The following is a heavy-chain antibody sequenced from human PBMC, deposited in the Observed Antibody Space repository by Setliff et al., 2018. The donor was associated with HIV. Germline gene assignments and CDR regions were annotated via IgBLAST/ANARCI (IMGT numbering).Heavy chain of an antibody. Sequence: SETLSLTCTISGGSITGHYWSWIRQPPGRGLEWIGYIHYSGSSNYTPSLKSRVTISVDTSKKQVSLKVNSVTAADTGVYYCARAPSCADSWCYMYYYYYYGMDVWGLGTTVTVSS. D-gene: IGHD2-8*01. CDR2: IHYSGSS. CDR3: ARAPSCADSWCYMYYYYYYGMDV. J-gene: IGHJ6*02. CDR1: GGSITGHY. V-gene: IGHV4-59*11.